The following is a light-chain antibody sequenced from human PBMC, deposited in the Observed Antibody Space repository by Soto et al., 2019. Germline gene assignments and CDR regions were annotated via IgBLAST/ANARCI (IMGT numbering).Light chain of an antibody. J-gene: IGLJ2*01. CDR1: SSDVGGYQY. CDR2: DVT. CDR3: ATWDDTLNGL. Sequence: QSALTQPRSVSGSPGQSVTISCTGTSSDVGGYQYVSWYQQHPGKAPKLMIYDVTKRPSGVSDRFSGSKSGTSASLAISDLQSEDEGEYYCATWDDTLNGLFGGGTKVTVL. V-gene: IGLV2-11*01.